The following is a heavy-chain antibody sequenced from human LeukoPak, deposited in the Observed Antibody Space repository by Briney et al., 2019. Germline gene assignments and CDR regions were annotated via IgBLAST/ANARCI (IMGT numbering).Heavy chain of an antibody. V-gene: IGHV3-48*03. CDR1: GFTFSSYE. CDR3: ARKFY. J-gene: IGHJ4*02. CDR2: ISSSGRTI. Sequence: PGGSLRLSCATSGFTFSSYEVNWVRQAPGKGLEWVSYISSSGRTIYYADSVKGRFTISRDNAKNSLYLQMNILRAEDTAIYYCARKFYWGQGTLVTVSS.